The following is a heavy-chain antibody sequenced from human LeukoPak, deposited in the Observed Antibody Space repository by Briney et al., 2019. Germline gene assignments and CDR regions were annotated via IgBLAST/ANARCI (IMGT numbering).Heavy chain of an antibody. CDR2: ASDSGNT. CDR3: AKSREEIRGLDAFDI. Sequence: SETSSLTCTVSGGSISSYYWSWIRQPPGEGLEWIGYASDSGNTNYNPSLKRRVTISVDTSKNQFSLKLSSVTAADTAVYYCAKSREEIRGLDAFDIWGQGTMVTVSS. J-gene: IGHJ3*02. V-gene: IGHV4-59*13. CDR1: GGSISSYY. D-gene: IGHD5-24*01.